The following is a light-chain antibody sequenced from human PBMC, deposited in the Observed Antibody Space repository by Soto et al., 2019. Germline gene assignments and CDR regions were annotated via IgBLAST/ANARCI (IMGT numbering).Light chain of an antibody. Sequence: VRNQTPNTLSVSSGGRATLSFRASQSISSNLAWYQQKLGQAPRLLIYRASTRATGIPARFSGSGSGTEFTLTISSLQSEDFALYYCHQYENWPQTFGQGTKVDIK. CDR1: QSISSN. CDR2: RAS. CDR3: HQYENWPQT. V-gene: IGKV3-15*01. J-gene: IGKJ1*01.